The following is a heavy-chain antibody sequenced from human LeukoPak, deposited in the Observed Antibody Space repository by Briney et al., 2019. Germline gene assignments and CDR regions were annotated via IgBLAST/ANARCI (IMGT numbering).Heavy chain of an antibody. Sequence: SETLSLTCAVYGGSFSGYCWSWIRQPPGKGLEWIGEINHSGSTNYNPSLKSRVTISVDTSKNQFSLKLSSVTAADTAVYYCAGAGAVVVAAKHYYYGMDVWGKGTTVTVSS. V-gene: IGHV4-34*01. CDR3: AGAGAVVVAAKHYYYGMDV. CDR2: INHSGST. J-gene: IGHJ6*04. D-gene: IGHD2-15*01. CDR1: GGSFSGYC.